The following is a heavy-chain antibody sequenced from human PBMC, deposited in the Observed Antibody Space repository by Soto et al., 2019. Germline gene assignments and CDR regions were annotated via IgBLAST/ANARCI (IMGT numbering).Heavy chain of an antibody. CDR3: ARETAPPVPIDY. CDR2: INHSGST. D-gene: IGHD2-2*01. V-gene: IGHV4-34*01. Sequence: SETLSLTCAVYGGSFSGYYWSWIRQPPGKGLEWIGEINHSGSTNYNPSLKSRVTISVDTSKNQFSLKLSSVTAADTAVYYCARETAPPVPIDYGGQETLVTVS. J-gene: IGHJ4*02. CDR1: GGSFSGYY.